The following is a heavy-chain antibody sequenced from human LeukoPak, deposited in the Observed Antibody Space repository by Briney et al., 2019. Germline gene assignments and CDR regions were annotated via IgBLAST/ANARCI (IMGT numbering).Heavy chain of an antibody. D-gene: IGHD3-3*01. V-gene: IGHV3-23*01. J-gene: IGHJ4*02. CDR1: GFTFNNYA. Sequence: GGSLRLSCAASGFTFNNYAMTWVRQAPGKGLEWISVISGNDGNTFYADSVKGRFTISRDNSKNTLYLQMNSLRAEDTAVYYCANLFGVVIIGDYWGQGTLVTVSS. CDR2: ISGNDGNT. CDR3: ANLFGVVIIGDY.